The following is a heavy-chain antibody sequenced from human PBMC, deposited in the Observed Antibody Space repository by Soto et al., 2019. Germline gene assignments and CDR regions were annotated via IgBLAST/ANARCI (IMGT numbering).Heavy chain of an antibody. CDR1: GGSISSYY. D-gene: IGHD3-10*01. CDR2: IYYSGST. J-gene: IGHJ6*03. V-gene: IGHV4-59*01. Sequence: SETLSLTCTVSGGSISSYYWSWIRQPPGKGLEWIGYIYYSGSTNYNPSLKSRVTISVDTSKNQFSLKLSSVTAADTAVYYCARVGHTNSGSYYYYYYMDVWGKGTTVTVSS. CDR3: ARVGHTNSGSYYYYYYMDV.